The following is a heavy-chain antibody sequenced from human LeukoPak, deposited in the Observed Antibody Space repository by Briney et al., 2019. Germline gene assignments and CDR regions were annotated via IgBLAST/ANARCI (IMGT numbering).Heavy chain of an antibody. CDR1: GFTVSSNY. CDR2: IYSGGST. CDR3: ARGVAACPGYFDY. V-gene: IGHV3-53*04. J-gene: IGHJ4*02. Sequence: GGSLRLSCAASGFTVSSNYMSWVRQAPGKGLEWVSVIYSGGSTYYADSVKGRFTISRHNSKNTLYLQMNSLRAEDTAVYYCARGVAACPGYFDYWGQGTLVTVSS. D-gene: IGHD6-6*01.